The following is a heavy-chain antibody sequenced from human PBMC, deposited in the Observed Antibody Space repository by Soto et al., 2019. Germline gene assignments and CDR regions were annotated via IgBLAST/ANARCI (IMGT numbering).Heavy chain of an antibody. CDR1: GDSVSSYSAA. CDR2: TYYRSRFFS. D-gene: IGHD2-15*01. Sequence: PSQTLSLTCAISGDSVSSYSAAWNWIRQSPSGGLEWLGRTYYRSRFFSDYAESVKSRIIINPDTSKNQFSLQLKSVTPEDTAVYYCARDRSSVVATTFYYYGMDVWGQGTPVTVSS. CDR3: ARDRSSVVATTFYYYGMDV. J-gene: IGHJ6*02. V-gene: IGHV6-1*01.